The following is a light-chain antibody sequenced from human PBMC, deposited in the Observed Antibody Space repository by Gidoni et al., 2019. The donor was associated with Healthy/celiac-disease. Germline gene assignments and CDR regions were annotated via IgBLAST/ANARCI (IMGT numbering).Light chain of an antibody. CDR2: QVS. Sequence: SYELTQPPSLSVSPGQTASITCSGDNLGAKYACWFQKKPGQSPVLVIYQVSNRPSGIPERFSGSNSGTTATLTISGTQAMDEADYYCQAWDSSTGVFGTGTKVTVL. CDR1: NLGAKY. CDR3: QAWDSSTGV. J-gene: IGLJ1*01. V-gene: IGLV3-1*01.